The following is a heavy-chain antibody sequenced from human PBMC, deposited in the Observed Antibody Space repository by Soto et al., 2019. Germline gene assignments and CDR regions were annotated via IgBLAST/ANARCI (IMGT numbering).Heavy chain of an antibody. D-gene: IGHD3-10*01. Sequence: QVQLVESGGGVVQPGRSLRLSCAASGFTFTNYTMHWVRQAPGKGLEWVALVSYDEIDKYYADAVKGRFTISRDHSKNTLYLQRESLRAEDTAVYYCAGRSGGSDYRGRGTLVTVSS. CDR1: GFTFTNYT. CDR3: AGRSGGSDY. J-gene: IGHJ4*02. CDR2: VSYDEIDK. V-gene: IGHV3-30*01.